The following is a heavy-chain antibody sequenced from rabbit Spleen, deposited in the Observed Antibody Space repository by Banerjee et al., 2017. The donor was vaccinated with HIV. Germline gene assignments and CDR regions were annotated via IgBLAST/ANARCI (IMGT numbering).Heavy chain of an antibody. CDR2: IYAGSSGTT. D-gene: IGHD5-1*01. CDR3: ARDLVTVIGWNFNL. V-gene: IGHV1S45*01. CDR1: GFSFSSSYW. Sequence: QEQLEESGGDLVQPEGSLTLTCTASGFSFSSSYWICWVRQAPGKGLEWIACIYAGSSGTTYYANWAKGRFTISRTSSTTVTLKMTSLTAADTATYFCARDLVTVIGWNFNLWGPGTLVTVS. J-gene: IGHJ4*01.